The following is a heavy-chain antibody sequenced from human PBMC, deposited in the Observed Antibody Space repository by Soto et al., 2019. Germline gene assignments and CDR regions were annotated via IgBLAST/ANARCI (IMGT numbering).Heavy chain of an antibody. CDR1: GFTLRTYA. J-gene: IGHJ3*01. CDR3: AKDAPKGPGDAFDF. CDR2: ISSSGGTT. V-gene: IGHV3-23*01. Sequence: GGSLRLSCAASGFTLRTYAMIWVRQAPGKGLEWVSTISSSGGTTYYADSVKGRFTISRDNSKNTLYLQMDSLRAEDTAVYFCAKDAPKGPGDAFDFWGQGTMVTVSS.